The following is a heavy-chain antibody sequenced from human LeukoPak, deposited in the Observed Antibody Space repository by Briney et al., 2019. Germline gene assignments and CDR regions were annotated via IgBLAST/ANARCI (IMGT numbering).Heavy chain of an antibody. CDR2: IYYSGST. Sequence: PSETLSLTCTVSGGSISSSSYYWGWIRQPPGKGLEWIGSIYYSGSTYYNPSLKSRVTISVDTSKNQFSLKLSSVTAADTAVYYCARVYYDYVWGSYRPFDYWGQGTLVTVSS. J-gene: IGHJ4*02. V-gene: IGHV4-39*07. CDR3: ARVYYDYVWGSYRPFDY. CDR1: GGSISSSSYY. D-gene: IGHD3-16*02.